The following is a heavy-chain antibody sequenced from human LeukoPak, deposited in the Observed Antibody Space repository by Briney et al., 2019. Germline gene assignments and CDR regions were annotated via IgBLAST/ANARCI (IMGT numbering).Heavy chain of an antibody. D-gene: IGHD3-10*01. CDR1: GFTVSSNY. CDR3: AKDWFPPANRFDP. J-gene: IGHJ5*02. Sequence: PGGSLRLSCAASGFTVSSNYMSWVRQAPGKGLEWVSLIYSGGSTYYADSVKGRFTISRDNSKNALYLQMNSLRAEDTAVYYCAKDWFPPANRFDPWGQGTLVTVSS. CDR2: IYSGGST. V-gene: IGHV3-53*01.